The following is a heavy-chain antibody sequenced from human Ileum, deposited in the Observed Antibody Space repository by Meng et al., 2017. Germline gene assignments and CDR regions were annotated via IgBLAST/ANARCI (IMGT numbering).Heavy chain of an antibody. D-gene: IGHD3/OR15-3a*01. J-gene: IGHJ4*02. CDR2: ISQSGST. CDR1: GGFFSSDNW. Sequence: QVQLQGSGPGLVKPSGTLSLTCAVSGGFFSSDNWWSWVRQPPGKGLEWIGEISQSGSTNYNPSLKSRVTMSVDKSKNQVSLKLSSVTAADTAVYFCASHDFYSLDSWGQGTLVTVS. CDR3: ASHDFYSLDS. V-gene: IGHV4-4*02.